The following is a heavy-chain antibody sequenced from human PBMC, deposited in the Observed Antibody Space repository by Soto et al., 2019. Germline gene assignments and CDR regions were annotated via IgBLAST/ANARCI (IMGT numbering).Heavy chain of an antibody. CDR2: IWYDGSNK. Sequence: QVQLVESGGGVVQPGRSLRLSCAASGFTFSSYGMHWVRQAPGKGLEWVAVIWYDGSNKYYADSVKGRFTISSDNSKNTLYLQMNSLRAEDTAVYYCARDLRYGSGSYYPSWGQGTLVTVSS. J-gene: IGHJ5*02. CDR1: GFTFSSYG. V-gene: IGHV3-33*01. D-gene: IGHD3-10*01. CDR3: ARDLRYGSGSYYPS.